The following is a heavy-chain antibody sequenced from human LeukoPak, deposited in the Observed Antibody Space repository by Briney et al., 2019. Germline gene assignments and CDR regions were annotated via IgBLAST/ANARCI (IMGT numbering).Heavy chain of an antibody. V-gene: IGHV3-48*03. D-gene: IGHD4-23*01. CDR2: IRSFGRNI. Sequence: GGSMSLSCAASGFTFSSYEMNWVRQAHGKGLEWVSSIRSFGRNIYYAGSGKGRFTISRDNAKNSLYLQMNSLRAEDTAVYYCARAKGYGGDYFDDWGQGTLVTVSS. CDR1: GFTFSSYE. J-gene: IGHJ4*02. CDR3: ARAKGYGGDYFDD.